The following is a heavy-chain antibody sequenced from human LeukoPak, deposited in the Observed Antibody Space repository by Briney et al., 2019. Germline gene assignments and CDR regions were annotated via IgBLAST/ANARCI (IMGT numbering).Heavy chain of an antibody. CDR3: AKVRDSRDWYKDAFDI. Sequence: GGSLRLSCAASGFTFSTYAMSWVRQAPGKGLEWVSAITGTGGSTYYSASVKGRFTISRDNSKNTLYLQMSSLRAEDTAMYYCAKVRDSRDWYKDAFDIWGQGTMVTVSS. CDR2: ITGTGGST. J-gene: IGHJ3*02. V-gene: IGHV3-23*01. CDR1: GFTFSTYA. D-gene: IGHD6-19*01.